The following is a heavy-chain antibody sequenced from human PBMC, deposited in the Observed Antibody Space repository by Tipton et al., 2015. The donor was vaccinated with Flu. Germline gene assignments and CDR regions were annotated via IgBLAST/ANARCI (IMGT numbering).Heavy chain of an antibody. CDR1: SGSIRSTNYF. J-gene: IGHJ4*02. CDR3: ARLSYYDVDLKNFYFDY. V-gene: IGHV4-39*01. CDR2: VYPSGTT. D-gene: IGHD3-10*02. Sequence: TLSLTCTVSSGSIRSTNYFCAWIRQPPGKGLELIGSVYPSGTTYYNRSLKSRVTISVDTSKSQFSLMLRSVTAADTAVYYCARLSYYDVDLKNFYFDYWGQGALVTVSS.